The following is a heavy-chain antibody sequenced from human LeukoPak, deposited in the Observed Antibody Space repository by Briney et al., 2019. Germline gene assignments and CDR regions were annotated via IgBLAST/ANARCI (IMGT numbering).Heavy chain of an antibody. CDR3: ARDRTYCGGDCYSTMYYFDY. V-gene: IGHV3-66*01. J-gene: IGHJ4*02. CDR2: IYSGGST. Sequence: PGGSLRLSCAASGFTVSSNYMSWVRQAPGKGLEWVSVIYSGGSTYYADSVKGRFTISRDNAKNSLYLQMNSLRAEDTAVYYCARDRTYCGGDCYSTMYYFDYWGQGTLVTVSS. D-gene: IGHD2-21*02. CDR1: GFTVSSNY.